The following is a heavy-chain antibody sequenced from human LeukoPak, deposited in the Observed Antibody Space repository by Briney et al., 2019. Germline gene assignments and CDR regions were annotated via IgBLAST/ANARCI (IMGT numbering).Heavy chain of an antibody. CDR2: ISSSSSTI. D-gene: IGHD2-2*01. V-gene: IGHV3-48*04. J-gene: IGHJ6*03. CDR3: ARDIVVVPAAMGLYYYYYMDV. CDR1: GFTFSSYS. Sequence: LPGGSLRLSCAASGFTFSSYSMNWVRQAPGKGLEWVSYISSSSSTIYYADSVKGRFTISRDNAKNSLYLQMNSLRAEDTAVYYCARDIVVVPAAMGLYYYYYMDVWGKGATVTASS.